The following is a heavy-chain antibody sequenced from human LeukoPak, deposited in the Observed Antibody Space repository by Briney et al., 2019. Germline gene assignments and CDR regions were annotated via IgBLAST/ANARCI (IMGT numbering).Heavy chain of an antibody. D-gene: IGHD2-2*01. CDR1: GGSFSGYY. V-gene: IGHV4-34*01. CDR2: INHSGST. J-gene: IGHJ4*02. CDR3: ARGRKIGYCSSTSCWSTDFDY. Sequence: SETLSLTCAVCGGSFSGYYWSWISQPPGKGLEWIGEINHSGSTNYNPSLKSRVTISVDTSKNQFSLKLSSVTAAGTAVYYCARGRKIGYCSSTSCWSTDFDYWGQGTLVTVSS.